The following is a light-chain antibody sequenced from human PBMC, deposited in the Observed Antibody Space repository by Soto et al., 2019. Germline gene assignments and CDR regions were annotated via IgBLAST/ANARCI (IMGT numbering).Light chain of an antibody. CDR1: SSDVGSYDR. Sequence: QSALTQPPSVSGSPGQSVTISCTGTSSDVGSYDRVSWYQQPPGTAPKLMIYEVSNRPSGVSDRFSGSKSGNTASLTISGLQAEDEADYYCSSYVSSSTLVFGGGTKLTVL. J-gene: IGLJ2*01. CDR3: SSYVSSSTLV. V-gene: IGLV2-18*02. CDR2: EVS.